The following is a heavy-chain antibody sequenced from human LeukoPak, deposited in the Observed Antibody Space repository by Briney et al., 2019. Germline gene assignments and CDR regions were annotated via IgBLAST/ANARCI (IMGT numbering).Heavy chain of an antibody. D-gene: IGHD3-22*01. J-gene: IGHJ4*02. CDR3: AREGSSGYYYGRVDY. V-gene: IGHV4-38-2*02. CDR2: IYYSGCT. CDR1: GFTFSGSA. Sequence: GSLRLSCAASGFTFSGSALHWVRQASGKGREWIGSIYYSGCTYYNPSLKSRVTISVDTSKNQFSLKLSSVTAADTAVYYCAREGSSGYYYGRVDYWGQGTLVTVSS.